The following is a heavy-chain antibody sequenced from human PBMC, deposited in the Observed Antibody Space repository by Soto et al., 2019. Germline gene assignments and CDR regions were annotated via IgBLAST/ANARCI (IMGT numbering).Heavy chain of an antibody. D-gene: IGHD7-27*01. J-gene: IGHJ5*02. Sequence: QVQLQESGPGLVKPSGTLSLTCAVSGGSIIMSNWWSWVRRPPGKGLEWIGEVYHSGRTTYNPSLKSRFSISVDKSKNQFYLRLSSVTAADTAVYYCARDLRRSNSGIDPWGQGILVTVSS. CDR1: GGSIIMSNW. CDR2: VYHSGRT. CDR3: ARDLRRSNSGIDP. V-gene: IGHV4-4*02.